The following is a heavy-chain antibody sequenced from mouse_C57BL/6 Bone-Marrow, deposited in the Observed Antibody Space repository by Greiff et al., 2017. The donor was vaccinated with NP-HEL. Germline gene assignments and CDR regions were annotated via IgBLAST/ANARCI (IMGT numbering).Heavy chain of an antibody. Sequence: QVQLQQPGAELVMPGASVKLSCKASGYTFTSYWMHWVTPRPGPGLEWIGEIDPSDSYTNYNQKFKGKSTLTVDKSSSTAYMQLSSLTSEDSAVYYCAREEYDYDVAWFAYWGQGTLVTVSA. CDR3: AREEYDYDVAWFAY. J-gene: IGHJ3*01. CDR1: GYTFTSYW. D-gene: IGHD2-4*01. CDR2: IDPSDSYT. V-gene: IGHV1-69*01.